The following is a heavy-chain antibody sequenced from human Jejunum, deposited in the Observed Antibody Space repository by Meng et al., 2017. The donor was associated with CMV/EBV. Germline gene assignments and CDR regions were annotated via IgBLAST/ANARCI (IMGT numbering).Heavy chain of an antibody. CDR1: GFSPSTSGEG. J-gene: IGHJ4*02. CDR2: IYWDNDK. D-gene: IGHD3-10*01. V-gene: IGHV2-5*02. Sequence: QITVKESSLTLCKPTTTLTLTCSFSGFSPSTSGEGVGWIRQPPGNALEYLALIYWDNDKFYSPSLKSRLTIAKDTPKNQVVLTMTNMDPVDTATYYCAHRREHSGSWGWGDFDYWGQGTLVTVSS. CDR3: AHRREHSGSWGWGDFDY.